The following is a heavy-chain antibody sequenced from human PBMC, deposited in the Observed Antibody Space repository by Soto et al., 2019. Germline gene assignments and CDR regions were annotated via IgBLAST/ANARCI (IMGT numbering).Heavy chain of an antibody. Sequence: QVQLVQSGAEVKKPGDSVKVSCTASEYTFTSYDINWVRQPPGQGLEWMGWMNSNSGNTGYAQKFQGRVTLTRNTTISTAYMELSSLRSEDTAVYYCESTLYGDNVDYWGQGTLVTVSS. V-gene: IGHV1-8*01. J-gene: IGHJ4*02. CDR3: ESTLYGDNVDY. CDR1: EYTFTSYD. D-gene: IGHD4-17*01. CDR2: MNSNSGNT.